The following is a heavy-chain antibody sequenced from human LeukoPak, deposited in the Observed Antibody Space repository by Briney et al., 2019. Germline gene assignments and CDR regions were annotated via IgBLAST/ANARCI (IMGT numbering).Heavy chain of an antibody. J-gene: IGHJ4*02. Sequence: ASVKVSCKASGYTFTSYDINWVRQATGQGLEWMGWMNPNSGNTGYAQKFQGRVTITRNTSISTAYMELSSLRSEDTAVYYCARGGAYYYDSSGYGFDYWDQGTLVTVSS. V-gene: IGHV1-8*03. D-gene: IGHD3-22*01. CDR2: MNPNSGNT. CDR3: ARGGAYYYDSSGYGFDY. CDR1: GYTFTSYD.